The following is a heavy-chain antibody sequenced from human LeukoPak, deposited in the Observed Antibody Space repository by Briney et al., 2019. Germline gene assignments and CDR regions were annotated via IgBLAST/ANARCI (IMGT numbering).Heavy chain of an antibody. D-gene: IGHD4/OR15-4a*01. CDR1: GFTFSSYS. Sequence: GGSLRLSCTASGFTFSSYSMNWVRQAPGKGLEWVANIRQDGSEKYYVDSLKGRFTISRDNAKNSLYLQMNSLRAEDTAVYYCARRAGAYSHPYDYWGQGTLVTVSS. J-gene: IGHJ4*02. CDR2: IRQDGSEK. CDR3: ARRAGAYSHPYDY. V-gene: IGHV3-7*03.